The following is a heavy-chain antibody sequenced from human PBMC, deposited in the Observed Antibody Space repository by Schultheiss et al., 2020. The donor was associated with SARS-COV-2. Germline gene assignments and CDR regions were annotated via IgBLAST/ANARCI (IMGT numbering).Heavy chain of an antibody. CDR2: MNPNSGNT. V-gene: IGHV1-8*01. Sequence: ASVKVSCKASGYTFTSYDINWVRQATGQGLEWMGWMNPNSGNTGYAQKFQGRVTMTRNTSISTAYMELSSLRSEDTAVYYCVRGWYKQWLDDPWGQGTLVTVSS. CDR1: GYTFTSYD. CDR3: VRGWYKQWLDDP. D-gene: IGHD6-19*01. J-gene: IGHJ5*02.